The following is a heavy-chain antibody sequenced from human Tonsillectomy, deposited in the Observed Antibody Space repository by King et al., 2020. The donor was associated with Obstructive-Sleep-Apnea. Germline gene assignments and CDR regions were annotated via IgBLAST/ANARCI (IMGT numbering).Heavy chain of an antibody. CDR3: ARDGGYCGGDCYSPRDFDY. J-gene: IGHJ4*02. CDR2: ISSSSSTI. CDR1: GFTFSSYS. Sequence: VQLVESGGGLVQPGGSLRLSCAASGFTFSSYSMNWVRQAPGKGLEWVSYISSSSSTIYYADSVKGRFTISRDNAKNSLYLQMNSLRAEDTAVDYCARDGGYCGGDCYSPRDFDYWGQGTLVTVSS. D-gene: IGHD2-21*02. V-gene: IGHV3-48*04.